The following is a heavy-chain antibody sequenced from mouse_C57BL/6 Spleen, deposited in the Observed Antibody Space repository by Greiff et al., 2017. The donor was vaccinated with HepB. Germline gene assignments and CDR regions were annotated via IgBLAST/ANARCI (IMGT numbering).Heavy chain of an antibody. CDR1: GFTFSDYG. CDR3: ARDYDEYYFDY. Sequence: EVHLVESGGGLVKPGGSLKLSCAASGFTFSDYGMHWVRQAPEKGLEWVAYISSGSSTIYYADTVKGRFTISRDNAKNTLFLQMTSLRSEDTAMYYCARDYDEYYFDYWGQGTTLTVSS. J-gene: IGHJ2*01. CDR2: ISSGSSTI. D-gene: IGHD2-4*01. V-gene: IGHV5-17*01.